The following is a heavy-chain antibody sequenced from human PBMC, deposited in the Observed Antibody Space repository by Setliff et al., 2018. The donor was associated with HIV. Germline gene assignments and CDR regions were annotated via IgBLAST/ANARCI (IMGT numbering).Heavy chain of an antibody. CDR3: AKGFAGANY. V-gene: IGHV3-23*01. J-gene: IGHJ4*02. CDR1: GFTFRSFA. Sequence: GGSLRLSCAASGFTFRSFAMSWVRQAPGKGLEWVSAISGSTNSTYYADSVKGRFTISRDNSKNTACLQMNSLRAEDTAVYYCAKGFAGANYWGQGTLVTVSS. CDR2: ISGSTNST. D-gene: IGHD3-10*01.